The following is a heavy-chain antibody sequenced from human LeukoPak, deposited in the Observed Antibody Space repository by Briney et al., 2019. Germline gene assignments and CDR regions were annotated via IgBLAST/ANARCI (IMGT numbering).Heavy chain of an antibody. CDR2: INPSGGST. CDR1: GYTFTSYY. V-gene: IGHV1-46*01. J-gene: IGHJ6*03. Sequence: ASVKVSCKASGYTFTSYYMHWVRQAPGQGLEWMGIINPSGGSTSYAQKFQGRVTMTRDTSTSTVYMELNSLTAEDTALYYCARDATTAVGWVYMDVWGKGTTVTISS. CDR3: ARDATTAVGWVYMDV. D-gene: IGHD6-13*01.